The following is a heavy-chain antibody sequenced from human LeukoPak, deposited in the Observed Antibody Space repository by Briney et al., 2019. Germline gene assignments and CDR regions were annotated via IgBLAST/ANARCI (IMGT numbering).Heavy chain of an antibody. CDR1: GFTFSSYS. Sequence: SGGSLRLSCAASGFTFSSYSMNWVRQAPGKGLEWVSSISSSSSYIYYADSVKGRFTISRDNAKNSLYLQMNSLRAGDTAVYYCAKDPNGDYIGAFDGWGQGTMVTVSS. J-gene: IGHJ3*01. V-gene: IGHV3-21*04. CDR3: AKDPNGDYIGAFDG. D-gene: IGHD4-17*01. CDR2: ISSSSSYI.